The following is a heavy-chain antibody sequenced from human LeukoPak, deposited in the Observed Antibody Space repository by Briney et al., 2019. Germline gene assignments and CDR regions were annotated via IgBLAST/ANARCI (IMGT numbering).Heavy chain of an antibody. Sequence: GGSLRLSCAGSEFTFRSYSMHWVRQAPGKGLEWVSSISGSSDDIYYADSVKGRFTISRDNSKNSLYLRMKRLRAEDTALYYCARRGYHDYSGFDYWGQGTLVTVSS. CDR3: ARRGYHDYSGFDY. CDR2: ISGSSDDI. V-gene: IGHV3-21*01. D-gene: IGHD1-26*01. CDR1: EFTFRSYS. J-gene: IGHJ4*02.